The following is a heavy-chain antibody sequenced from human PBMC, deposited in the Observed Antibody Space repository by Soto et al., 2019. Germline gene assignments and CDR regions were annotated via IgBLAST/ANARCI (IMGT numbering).Heavy chain of an antibody. CDR2: IWYDGSNK. CDR1: GFTFSSYG. J-gene: IGHJ6*02. CDR3: ARDRVESSSLMWYYYYYGMDV. V-gene: IGHV3-33*01. Sequence: QVQLVESGGGVVQPGRSLRLSCAASGFTFSSYGMHWVRQAPGKGLEWVAVIWYDGSNKYYADSVKGRFTISRDNSKNTLYLQMNSLRAEDTAVYYCARDRVESSSLMWYYYYYGMDVWGQGTTVTVSS. D-gene: IGHD6-13*01.